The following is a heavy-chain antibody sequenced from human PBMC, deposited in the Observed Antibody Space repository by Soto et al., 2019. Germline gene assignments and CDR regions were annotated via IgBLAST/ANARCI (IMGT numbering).Heavy chain of an antibody. Sequence: PGESLKISCKVSGYNFNNYWIAWVRQMPGKGLEWMGIIHPSKSSTRYSPSFEGQVTISADESISTAYLQLSSLKASDTAMYYCARDLDYGGNSDTFDIWGQGTMVTVS. CDR1: GYNFNNYW. CDR3: ARDLDYGGNSDTFDI. J-gene: IGHJ3*02. D-gene: IGHD4-17*01. V-gene: IGHV5-51*01. CDR2: IHPSKSST.